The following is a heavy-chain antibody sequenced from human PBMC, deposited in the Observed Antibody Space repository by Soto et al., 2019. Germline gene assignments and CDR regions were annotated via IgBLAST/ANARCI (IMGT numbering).Heavy chain of an antibody. CDR2: INAGDGNT. V-gene: IGHV1-3*01. Sequence: ASVKVSCKASGYTFTNYAIHWVRQAPGQRVEWMGWINAGDGNTKYSQKFQGRVTITRDTSASTAYMELSSLRSEDTAVYYCARDSGGMDVWGQGTTVTVSS. CDR3: ARDSGGMDV. J-gene: IGHJ6*02. CDR1: GYTFTNYA.